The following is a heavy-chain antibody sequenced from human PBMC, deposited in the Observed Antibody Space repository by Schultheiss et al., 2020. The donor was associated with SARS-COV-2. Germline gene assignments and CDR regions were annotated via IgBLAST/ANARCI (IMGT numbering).Heavy chain of an antibody. J-gene: IGHJ4*02. CDR1: GFTFSTYN. Sequence: GESLKISCAASGFTFSTYNINWVRQAPGKGLEWVSSISGTGRYIYYVDSVKGRFTISRDNAKNSLYLQMNSLRAEDTAVYYCARDLSGRGHDTGYWGQGTLVTVSS. V-gene: IGHV3-21*01. CDR3: ARDLSGRGHDTGY. D-gene: IGHD2/OR15-2a*01. CDR2: ISGTGRYI.